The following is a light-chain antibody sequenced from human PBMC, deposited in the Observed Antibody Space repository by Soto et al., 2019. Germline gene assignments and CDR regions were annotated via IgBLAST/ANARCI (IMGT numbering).Light chain of an antibody. J-gene: IGKJ2*01. CDR2: GAS. CDR3: QQYNNWPYT. CDR1: QSVSSN. Sequence: EIVMTQSPATLSVSPGERATLSRRASQSVSSNLAWYQQKPGQAPRLLIYGASTRATGIPARFSGSGSGTVFTLTISSLQSGDFAVYYCQQYNNWPYTFGQGTKLEIK. V-gene: IGKV3-15*01.